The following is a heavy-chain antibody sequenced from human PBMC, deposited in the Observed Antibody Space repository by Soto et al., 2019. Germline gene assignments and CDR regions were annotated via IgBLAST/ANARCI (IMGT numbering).Heavy chain of an antibody. CDR2: IYYSGST. V-gene: IGHV4-39*01. CDR1: GGSISSSSYY. D-gene: IGHD6-13*01. J-gene: IGHJ5*02. CDR3: ARHRVAAAGTDGVAWFDP. Sequence: SETLSLTCTVSGGSISSSSYYWGWIRQPPGKGLEWIGSIYYSGSTYYNPSLKSRVTISVDTSKNQFSLKLSSVTAADTAVYYCARHRVAAAGTDGVAWFDPWGQGTLVTVS.